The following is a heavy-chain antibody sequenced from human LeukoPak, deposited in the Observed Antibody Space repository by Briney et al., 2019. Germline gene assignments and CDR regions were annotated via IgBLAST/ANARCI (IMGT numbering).Heavy chain of an antibody. CDR2: IYFSRST. CDR3: ARSRADSGATGHFDC. J-gene: IGHJ4*02. V-gene: IGHV4-31*03. CDR1: GGSISSGGYY. D-gene: IGHD5-12*01. Sequence: SETLSLTCTFSGGSISSGGYYWSWIRQHRGKVLEWIGYIYFSRSTYYNPSLKSRVTIPVDTSKNQFSLKLTSVTAEDTAVYYCARSRADSGATGHFDCWGQGTLVTVSS.